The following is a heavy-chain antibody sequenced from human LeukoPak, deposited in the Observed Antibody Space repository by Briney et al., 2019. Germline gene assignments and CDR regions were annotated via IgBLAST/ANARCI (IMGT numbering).Heavy chain of an antibody. CDR3: ARDFYYDILTGYFDY. CDR1: GFTFSSYW. CDR2: INSDGSST. Sequence: GGSLRLSCAASGFTFSSYWMHWVRQAPGKGLVWVSRINSDGSSTSYADSVKGRFTVSRDNAKNSLYLQMNSLRAEDTALYYCARDFYYDILTGYFDYWGQGTLVTVSS. V-gene: IGHV3-74*01. D-gene: IGHD3-9*01. J-gene: IGHJ4*02.